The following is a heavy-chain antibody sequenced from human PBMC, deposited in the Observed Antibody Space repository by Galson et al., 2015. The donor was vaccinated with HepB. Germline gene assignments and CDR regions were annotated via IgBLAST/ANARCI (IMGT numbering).Heavy chain of an antibody. Sequence: SLRLSCAASGFTFSSYGMHWVRQAPGKGLEWVAVISYDGSNKYYADSVKGRFTISRDNSKNTLYLQMNSLRAEDTAVYYCAKEPALRITMIVVVNPLDYWDQGTLVTVSS. CDR1: GFTFSSYG. CDR2: ISYDGSNK. CDR3: AKEPALRITMIVVVNPLDY. J-gene: IGHJ4*02. D-gene: IGHD3-22*01. V-gene: IGHV3-30*18.